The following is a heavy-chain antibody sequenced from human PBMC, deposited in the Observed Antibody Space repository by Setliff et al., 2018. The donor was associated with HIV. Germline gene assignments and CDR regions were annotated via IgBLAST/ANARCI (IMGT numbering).Heavy chain of an antibody. CDR2: IYTSGST. D-gene: IGHD3-10*01. J-gene: IGHJ4*02. Sequence: SETLSLTCTVSGGSISSGSYYWSWIRQPAGKGLEWIGHIYTSGSTNYNPSLKSRVTISVDTSKNQFSLKMTSATAADTAVYYCARSLDSDFLYYFDYWGQGTLVTVSS. V-gene: IGHV4-61*09. CDR1: GGSISSGSYY. CDR3: ARSLDSDFLYYFDY.